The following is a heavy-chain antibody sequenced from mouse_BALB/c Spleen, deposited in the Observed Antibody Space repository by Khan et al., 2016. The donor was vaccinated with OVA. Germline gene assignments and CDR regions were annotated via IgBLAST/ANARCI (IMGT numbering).Heavy chain of an antibody. J-gene: IGHJ4*01. V-gene: IGHV3-2*02. D-gene: IGHD1-2*01. CDR3: ARKNDYGDAVDY. CDR1: GYSITSNYA. Sequence: EVKLLESGPGLVKPSQSLSLTCTVTGYSITSNYAWNWIRQFPGNKLEWMGYISYSGSTSYNPSLKSRISITRDTSKNQFFLQLNSVTTEDTATXYCARKNDYGDAVDYWGQGTSLTVSS. CDR2: ISYSGST.